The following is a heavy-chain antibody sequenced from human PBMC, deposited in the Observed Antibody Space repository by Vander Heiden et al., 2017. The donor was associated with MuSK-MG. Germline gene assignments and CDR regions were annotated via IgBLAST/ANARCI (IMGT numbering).Heavy chain of an antibody. CDR2: LSASGGST. J-gene: IGHJ4*02. CDR1: GITFSTDA. V-gene: IGHV3-23*04. CDR3: AKLGAAGELATRRFDY. D-gene: IGHD1-26*01. Sequence: EVQLVESGGGLVQPGGSLRRSCAASGITFSTDAMNWVRQAPGKGLEWISALSASGGSTYYAESVKGRFTISRDNSKNTLYLQMNSLRAEDTARYYCAKLGAAGELATRRFDYWGQGTLVTVSS.